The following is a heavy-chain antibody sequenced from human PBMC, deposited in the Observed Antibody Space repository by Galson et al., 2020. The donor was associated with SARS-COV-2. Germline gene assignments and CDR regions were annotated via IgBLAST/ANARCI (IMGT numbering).Heavy chain of an antibody. CDR3: ARDVGMGAMGAAYYFDY. CDR2: ISYDGNNK. D-gene: IGHD1-26*01. V-gene: IGHV3-30*04. Sequence: GESLKISCAASGFSFSTYAMHWVRQAPGKGLERVAVISYDGNNKYYADSVKGRFTISRDSSKKTLYLEMNSLRAEDTAVYYCARDVGMGAMGAAYYFDYWGQGTLVTVSS. J-gene: IGHJ4*02. CDR1: GFSFSTYA.